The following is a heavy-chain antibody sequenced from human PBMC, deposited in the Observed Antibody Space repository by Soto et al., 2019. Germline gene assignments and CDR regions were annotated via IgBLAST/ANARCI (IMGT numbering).Heavy chain of an antibody. J-gene: IGHJ6*02. D-gene: IGHD6-19*01. Sequence: ASVKVSCKASGYTFTSYAMHWVRQAPGQRLEWMGWLNADNGNTIYSQKFQGRVTITRDTSASTAYMELSSLRSEDTAVYYCAREEQWLVRHGMDVWGQGTTVTVSS. CDR2: LNADNGNT. V-gene: IGHV1-3*01. CDR1: GYTFTSYA. CDR3: AREEQWLVRHGMDV.